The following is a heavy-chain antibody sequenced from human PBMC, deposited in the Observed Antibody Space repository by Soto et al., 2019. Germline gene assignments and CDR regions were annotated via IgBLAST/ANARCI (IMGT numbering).Heavy chain of an antibody. Sequence: SQTLSLTCAISGDSVSSNSAAWNWIRQSPSRGLEWLGRTYYRSKWYNDYAVSVKSRITINPYTSKNQFALQLNSVTPEDTAVYYCARGVITMVRGVNWFDPWGQGTLVTVSS. J-gene: IGHJ5*02. CDR1: GDSVSSNSAA. CDR3: ARGVITMVRGVNWFDP. D-gene: IGHD3-10*01. CDR2: TYYRSKWYN. V-gene: IGHV6-1*01.